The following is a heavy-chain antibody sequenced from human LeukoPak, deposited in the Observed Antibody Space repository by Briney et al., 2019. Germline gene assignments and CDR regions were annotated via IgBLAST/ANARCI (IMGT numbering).Heavy chain of an antibody. Sequence: GRSLRLSCVVSGFTFSNYAMHWVRQAPGKGLEGVAVISNDGSKRHYADAVKGRLSISRDNSKNALSLQFNSLRGDDTAVYYCAKGDGGSSSWYDFYFYGVDVWGKGTAVTVSS. D-gene: IGHD6-13*01. CDR1: GFTFSNYA. CDR2: ISNDGSKR. CDR3: AKGDGGSSSWYDFYFYGVDV. J-gene: IGHJ6*04. V-gene: IGHV3-30*18.